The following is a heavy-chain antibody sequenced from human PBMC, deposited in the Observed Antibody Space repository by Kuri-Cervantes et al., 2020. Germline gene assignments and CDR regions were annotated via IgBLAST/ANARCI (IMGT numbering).Heavy chain of an antibody. CDR2: IDYSGST. CDR1: GDSISNDY. CDR3: ARVIPHFGKWFGESPAPNDY. D-gene: IGHD3-10*01. V-gene: IGHV4-59*12. Sequence: GSLRLSCTVSGDSISNDYWRWIRQYPVKGLFRIGYIDYSGSTNYNHSLKSRVTISVDTSKNQFFLRLSSVIAADTAVYYCARVIPHFGKWFGESPAPNDYWGQGTLVTVSS. J-gene: IGHJ4*02.